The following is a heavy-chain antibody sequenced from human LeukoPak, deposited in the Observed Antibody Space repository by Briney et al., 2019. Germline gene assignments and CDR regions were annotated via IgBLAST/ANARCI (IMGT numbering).Heavy chain of an antibody. J-gene: IGHJ4*02. V-gene: IGHV4-34*01. CDR1: GGSFSGYY. CDR2: INHSGST. CDR3: ARHESYYYGSGSYRYYFDY. Sequence: SETLSLTCAVYGGSFSGYYWSWIRQPPGKGLEWIGEINHSGSTNYNPSLKSRVTISVDTSKNQFSLKLSSVTTADTAVYYCARHESYYYGSGSYRYYFDYWGQGTLVTVS. D-gene: IGHD3-10*01.